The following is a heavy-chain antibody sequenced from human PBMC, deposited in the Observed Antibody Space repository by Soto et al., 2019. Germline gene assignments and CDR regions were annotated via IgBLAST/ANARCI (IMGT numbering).Heavy chain of an antibody. CDR1: GGSISSYY. Sequence: QVQLQESGPGLVKPSETLSLTCTVSGGSISSYYWSWIRQPPGKGLEWIGYIYYSGSTNYNPSLKSRVTISVDTSKNQFSLKLGSVTAADTAVYYCARDSPDSVTTRYFDYWGQGTLVTVSS. CDR3: ARDSPDSVTTRYFDY. CDR2: IYYSGST. V-gene: IGHV4-59*01. D-gene: IGHD4-17*01. J-gene: IGHJ4*02.